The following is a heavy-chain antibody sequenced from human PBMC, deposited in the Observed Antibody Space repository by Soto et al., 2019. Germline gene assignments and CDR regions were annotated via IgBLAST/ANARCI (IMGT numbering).Heavy chain of an antibody. CDR3: ASSYCGGDCSVFYYYYGMDV. CDR2: ISAYNGNT. Sequence: QVQLVQSGAEVKKPGASVKVSCKASGYTFTSYGISWVRQAPGQGLEWMGWISAYNGNTNYAQKLHGRVTMTTDTSTSTAYMELRSLRSDDTAVYYCASSYCGGDCSVFYYYYGMDVWGQGTTVTVSS. D-gene: IGHD2-21*02. V-gene: IGHV1-18*01. J-gene: IGHJ6*02. CDR1: GYTFTSYG.